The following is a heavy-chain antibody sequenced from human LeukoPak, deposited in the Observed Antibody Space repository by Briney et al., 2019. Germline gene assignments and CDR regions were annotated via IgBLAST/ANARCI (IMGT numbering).Heavy chain of an antibody. CDR2: IIPIFGTA. CDR1: GGTFSSYA. D-gene: IGHD3/OR15-3a*01. CDR3: ARDWLDSYYYYGMDV. Sequence: ASAKVSCKASGGTFSSYAISWVRQAPGQGLEWMGGIIPIFGTANYAQKFQGRVTITADESTSTAYMELSSLRSEDTAVYYCARDWLDSYYYYGMDVWGQGTTVTVSS. J-gene: IGHJ6*02. V-gene: IGHV1-69*13.